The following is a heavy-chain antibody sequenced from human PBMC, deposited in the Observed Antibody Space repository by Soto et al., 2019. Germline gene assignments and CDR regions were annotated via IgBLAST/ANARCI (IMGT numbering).Heavy chain of an antibody. V-gene: IGHV4-59*12. CDR3: ARTYDSNGYANEFDS. D-gene: IGHD3-22*01. Sequence: QVVLQESGPGLVKPSETLSLTCSVSGRSITGYYWSWVRQPPGQVLEWIGYIYDTGITSQNPSLMSRVTTSADTSQNQSSRKLTSVTGEYKAVYYCARTYDSNGYANEFDSWGHGILVTVTS. CDR1: GRSITGYY. CDR2: IYDTGIT. J-gene: IGHJ4*01.